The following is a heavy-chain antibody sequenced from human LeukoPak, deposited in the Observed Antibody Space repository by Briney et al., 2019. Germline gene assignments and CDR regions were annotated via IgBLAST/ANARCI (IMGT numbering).Heavy chain of an antibody. D-gene: IGHD1-7*01. CDR1: GGSISRVDHY. J-gene: IGHJ4*02. Sequence: SETLSLTCSVSGGSISRVDHYWSWVRQFPWKGLEGIGDIHYTGGAFYNPSLHSRVTISIDTSKSQFSLELNSVTAADTAVYYCVRDRVEDGTGRHFVIDYWGQGALVAVSS. CDR2: IHYTGGA. CDR3: VRDRVEDGTGRHFVIDY. V-gene: IGHV4-31*03.